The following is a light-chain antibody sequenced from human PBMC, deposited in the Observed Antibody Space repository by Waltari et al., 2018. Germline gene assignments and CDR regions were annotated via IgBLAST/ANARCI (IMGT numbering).Light chain of an antibody. CDR2: KAS. CDR3: QQYDDFPFT. Sequence: DIQMTQSPATLSASVGDRATISCRASQSISSWLAWYQQKPGKAPKILIFKASFLESGVPSRFSGSGSGTEFSLTISSLQPEDFATYYCQQYDDFPFTFGQGTKVEVK. CDR1: QSISSW. V-gene: IGKV1-5*03. J-gene: IGKJ2*01.